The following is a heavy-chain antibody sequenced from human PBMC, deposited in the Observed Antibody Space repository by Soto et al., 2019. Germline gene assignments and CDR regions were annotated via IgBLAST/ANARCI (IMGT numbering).Heavy chain of an antibody. CDR2: IHSRGST. J-gene: IGHJ4*02. V-gene: IGHV4-59*08. Sequence: SETLSLTCTFSGCSISSDYWSWIRQSPGQGLEWIGYIHSRGSTKYNPSLRSRATISLDTSANQFSLKLSSFSAADTAVYYCARHVDCSSTTCYDFDSWGQGTLVTVSS. D-gene: IGHD2-2*01. CDR1: GCSISSDY. CDR3: ARHVDCSSTTCYDFDS.